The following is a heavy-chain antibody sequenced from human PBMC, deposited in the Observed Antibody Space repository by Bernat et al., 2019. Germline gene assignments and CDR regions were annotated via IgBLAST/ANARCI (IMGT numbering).Heavy chain of an antibody. CDR2: ISYDGSNK. Sequence: QVQLVESGGGVVQPGRSLRLSCATSGFTFSSYAMHWVRQAPGKGLGWVAVISYDGSNKYYADSVKDRFTISGDNSRNTLYLQMNSLGHDDTAGYYGAGAGGGGRPNRTWFDYWGQGTLVTVSS. CDR3: AGAGGGGRPNRTWFDY. D-gene: IGHD3-16*01. J-gene: IGHJ4*02. CDR1: GFTFSSYA. V-gene: IGHV3-30-3*01.